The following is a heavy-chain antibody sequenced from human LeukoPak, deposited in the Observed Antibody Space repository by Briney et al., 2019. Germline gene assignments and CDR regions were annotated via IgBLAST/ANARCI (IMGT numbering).Heavy chain of an antibody. J-gene: IGHJ4*02. CDR2: IYTSGST. CDR1: GGSISSYY. Sequence: SSETLSLTCTVSGGSISSYYWSWIRQPAGKGLEWIGRIYTSGSTNYNPSLKSRVTMSVDTSKNQFSLKLSSVTAADTAVYYCASGGLYSGSYYVDYWGQGTLVTASS. CDR3: ASGGLYSGSYYVDY. D-gene: IGHD1-26*01. V-gene: IGHV4-4*07.